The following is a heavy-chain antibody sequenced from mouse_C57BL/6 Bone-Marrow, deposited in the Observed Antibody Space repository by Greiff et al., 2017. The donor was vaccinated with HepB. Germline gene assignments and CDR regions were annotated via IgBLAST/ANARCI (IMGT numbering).Heavy chain of an antibody. J-gene: IGHJ3*01. D-gene: IGHD2-2*01. Sequence: EVKLVESGGGLVKPGGSLKLSCAASGFTFSSYAMSWVRQTPEKRLEWVATISDGGSYTYYPDNVKGRFTISRDNAKNNLYLQMSQLKSEDTAMYYCASVYYGYDRDWFAYWGQGTLVTVSA. V-gene: IGHV5-4*03. CDR1: GFTFSSYA. CDR3: ASVYYGYDRDWFAY. CDR2: ISDGGSYT.